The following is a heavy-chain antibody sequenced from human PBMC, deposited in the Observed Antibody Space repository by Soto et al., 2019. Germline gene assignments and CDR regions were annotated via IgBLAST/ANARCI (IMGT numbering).Heavy chain of an antibody. D-gene: IGHD3-10*01. CDR2: ISAYNGNT. CDR1: GYTFTSYG. V-gene: IGHV1-18*01. Sequence: QVQLVQSGAEVKKPGASVKVSCKASGYTFTSYGISWVRQAPGQGLEWMGWISAYNGNTNYAQKLQGRVTMTTDTSTSTAYRELRSLRSDDTAVYYCASDQAFYGSGSYGLDYWGQGTLVTVSS. CDR3: ASDQAFYGSGSYGLDY. J-gene: IGHJ4*02.